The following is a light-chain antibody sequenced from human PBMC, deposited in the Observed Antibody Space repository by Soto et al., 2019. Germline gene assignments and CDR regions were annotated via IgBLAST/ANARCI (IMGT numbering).Light chain of an antibody. CDR3: QAWDTSAVVV. V-gene: IGLV3-1*01. Sequence: SYELTQPPSVPVSPGQTAAITCSGDRLGDKFVSWYHQKAGQSPALVIYQDNKRPSGIPGRFSGSNSGTTATLTISRTQVIDEGDYFCQAWDTSAVVVFGGGTKLTVL. J-gene: IGLJ2*01. CDR2: QDN. CDR1: RLGDKF.